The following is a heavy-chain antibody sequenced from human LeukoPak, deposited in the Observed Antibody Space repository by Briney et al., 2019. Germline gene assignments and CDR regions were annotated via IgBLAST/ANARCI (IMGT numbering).Heavy chain of an antibody. Sequence: GRSLRLSCAASGFTFDDYAMHWVRHAPGKGLEWVSGISWNSGSIGYADSVKGRFTISRDNAKNSLYLQMNSLRAEDTALYYCAKLGRNYYDSSGYYYAFDIWGQGTMVTVSS. CDR3: AKLGRNYYDSSGYYYAFDI. V-gene: IGHV3-9*01. CDR1: GFTFDDYA. D-gene: IGHD3-22*01. J-gene: IGHJ3*02. CDR2: ISWNSGSI.